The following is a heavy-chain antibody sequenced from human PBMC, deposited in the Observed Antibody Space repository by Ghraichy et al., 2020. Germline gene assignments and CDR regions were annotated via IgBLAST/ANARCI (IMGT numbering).Heavy chain of an antibody. V-gene: IGHV3-23*01. J-gene: IGHJ4*02. CDR3: AKHIPYSGRYYTFDY. Sequence: ETLSLTCVASGFTFKNYAMSWVRQAPGKGLEWVSVISDAGDSAYYADSVKGRFTISRDNSKNTVYLQMSNLRADDTAVYHCAKHIPYSGRYYTFDYWGQGTLATVSS. CDR1: GFTFKNYA. D-gene: IGHD1-26*01. CDR2: ISDAGDSA.